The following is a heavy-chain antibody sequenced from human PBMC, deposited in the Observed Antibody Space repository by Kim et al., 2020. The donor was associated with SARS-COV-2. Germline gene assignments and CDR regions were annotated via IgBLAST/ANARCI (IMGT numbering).Heavy chain of an antibody. J-gene: IGHJ3*02. Sequence: GGSLRLSCAASGFTLSAYGMSWVRQAPGEGLEWVSGISGGSGVTYYPASVKGRFTISRDNSKNTLYLQMNGLRAEDTAVYYCAKDGRWPKDAFDIWGQGTMVTVSS. D-gene: IGHD1-26*01. V-gene: IGHV3-23*01. CDR2: ISGGSGVT. CDR3: AKDGRWPKDAFDI. CDR1: GFTLSAYG.